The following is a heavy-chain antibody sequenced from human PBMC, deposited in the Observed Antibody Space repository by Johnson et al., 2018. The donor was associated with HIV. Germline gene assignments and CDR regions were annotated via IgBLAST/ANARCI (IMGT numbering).Heavy chain of an antibody. CDR1: GFTFSSYA. Sequence: VQLVESGGGVVQPGGSLRLSCAASGFTFSSYAMHWVRQAPGKGLEWVSVIYSGGTTYYADSVNGRFTISRDNARNTLYLQMNRLRAEDTAVYHCARACRDGYTCDVYDIWGQGTMVTVSS. CDR2: IYSGGTT. J-gene: IGHJ3*02. CDR3: ARACRDGYTCDVYDI. V-gene: IGHV3-66*01. D-gene: IGHD5-24*01.